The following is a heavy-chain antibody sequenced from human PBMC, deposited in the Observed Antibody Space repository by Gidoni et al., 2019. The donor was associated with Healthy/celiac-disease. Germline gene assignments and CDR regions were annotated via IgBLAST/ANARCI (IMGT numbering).Heavy chain of an antibody. CDR1: GFTFSCYS. CDR3: ARDSGFGGSGWSL. J-gene: IGHJ4*02. CDR2: ISSSSSTI. D-gene: IGHD6-19*01. V-gene: IGHV3-48*02. Sequence: EVQLVESGGGLVQPGGSLRLSCAASGFTFSCYSMNWVRQAPVKGLEWVSYISSSSSTIYYAVSVKVRFTISRYNAKNLLYLQMNSLGDEYTAVYYCARDSGFGGSGWSLWGQGTLVTVSS.